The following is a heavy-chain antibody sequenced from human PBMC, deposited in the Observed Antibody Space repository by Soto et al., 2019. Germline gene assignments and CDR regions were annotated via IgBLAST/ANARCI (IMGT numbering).Heavy chain of an antibody. CDR1: GGTFSSYA. J-gene: IGHJ6*02. D-gene: IGHD6-13*01. CDR2: IIPIFGTA. Sequence: GASVKVSCKASGGTFSSYAISWVRQAPGQGLEWMGGIIPIFGTANYAQKFQGRVTITADESTSTAYMELSSLRSEDTAVYYCARDISAQPLELFKYRSSIVAGMDVWGQGTTVTVSS. V-gene: IGHV1-69*13. CDR3: ARDISAQPLELFKYRSSIVAGMDV.